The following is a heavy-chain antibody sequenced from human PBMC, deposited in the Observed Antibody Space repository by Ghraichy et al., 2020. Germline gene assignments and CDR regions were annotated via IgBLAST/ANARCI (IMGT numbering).Heavy chain of an antibody. Sequence: SETLSLTCAVYGGSFSGYYWSWIRQPPGKGLEWIGEINHSGSTNYNPSLKSRVTLSVDTSKSQFSLNLTSVTAADTAVYYCARGRPIVVVTAGGYFDLWGRGTLVAVSS. D-gene: IGHD2-21*02. V-gene: IGHV4-34*01. CDR2: INHSGST. CDR3: ARGRPIVVVTAGGYFDL. J-gene: IGHJ2*01. CDR1: GGSFSGYY.